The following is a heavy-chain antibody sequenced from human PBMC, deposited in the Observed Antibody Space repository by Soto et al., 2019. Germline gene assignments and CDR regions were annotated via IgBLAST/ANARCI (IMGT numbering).Heavy chain of an antibody. CDR1: GGSISRSSYY. J-gene: IGHJ6*02. V-gene: IGHV4-39*01. CDR2: IYYSGST. Sequence: PETLPLPCTVSGGSISRSSYYWGWIRQAPGKGLEWIGSIYYSGSTYYNPSLKSRVTISVDTSKNQFSLKLSSVTAADTAVYYCARRWYSSSWNYYYYGMDVWGQGTTVT. D-gene: IGHD6-13*01. CDR3: ARRWYSSSWNYYYYGMDV.